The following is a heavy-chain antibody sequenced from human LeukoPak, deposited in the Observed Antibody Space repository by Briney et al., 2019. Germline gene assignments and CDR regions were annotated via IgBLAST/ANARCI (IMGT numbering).Heavy chain of an antibody. D-gene: IGHD3-3*02. CDR3: ARHFDYLAY. Sequence: ASVTVSCKTSGYSFTTYGISWLRQAPGRGLEWVGCISASNGNTNYTQRFQGRLIMTTDTSTGTAYMELRNLRSDDTAVYYCARHFDYLAYWGQGSQVTVSS. V-gene: IGHV1-18*01. J-gene: IGHJ4*02. CDR1: GYSFTTYG. CDR2: ISASNGNT.